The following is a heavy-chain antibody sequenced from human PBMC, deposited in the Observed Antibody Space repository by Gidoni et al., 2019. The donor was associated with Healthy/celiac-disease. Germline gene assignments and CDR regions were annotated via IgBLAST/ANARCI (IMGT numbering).Heavy chain of an antibody. CDR3: ARDPFGGDYLGY. CDR2: IYSGGST. V-gene: IGHV3-53*01. J-gene: IGHJ4*02. D-gene: IGHD4-17*01. Sequence: EVQLVESGGGLIQPGGSLRLSCAASGFTVSRNYMSWVRQAPGKGLEWVSCIYSGGSTYYADSVKGRFTSSRDNSKNTLYLQMNSLRAEDTAVYYCARDPFGGDYLGYWGQGTLVTVSS. CDR1: GFTVSRNY.